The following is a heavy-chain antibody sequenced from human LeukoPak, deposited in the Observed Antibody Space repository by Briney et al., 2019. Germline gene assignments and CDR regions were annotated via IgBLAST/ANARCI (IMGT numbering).Heavy chain of an antibody. D-gene: IGHD6-13*01. CDR3: AREFIAAAGTDY. CDR1: GGSISSGSYH. Sequence: NPSQTLSLTCTVSGGSISSGSYHWSWIRQPAGKGLEWIGRIYTSGSTNYNPSLKSRVTISVDTSKNQFSLKLSSVTAADTAVYYCAREFIAAAGTDYWGQGTLVTVSS. J-gene: IGHJ4*02. CDR2: IYTSGST. V-gene: IGHV4-61*02.